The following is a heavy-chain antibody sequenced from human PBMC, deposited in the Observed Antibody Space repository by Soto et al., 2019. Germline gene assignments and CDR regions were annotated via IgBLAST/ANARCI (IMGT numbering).Heavy chain of an antibody. CDR3: ARVGPWVPYYYDSSPYTFENWFDP. CDR2: IYHSGST. D-gene: IGHD3-22*01. CDR1: GGSISSGGYS. V-gene: IGHV4-30-2*01. J-gene: IGHJ5*02. Sequence: SETLSLTCAVSGGSISSGGYSWSWIRQPPGKGLEWIGYIYHSGSTYYNPSLNSRVTLSIDMTNNHVSLILNSVTAAETAVYYCARVGPWVPYYYDSSPYTFENWFDPWGQGTLVTVSS.